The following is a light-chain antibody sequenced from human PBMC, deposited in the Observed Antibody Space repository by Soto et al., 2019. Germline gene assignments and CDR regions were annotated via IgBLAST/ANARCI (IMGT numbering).Light chain of an antibody. CDR3: SSYTSGSTHVV. V-gene: IGLV2-14*03. CDR2: DVN. J-gene: IGLJ2*01. CDR1: SSDVGGYNY. Sequence: QSVLTQPASVSGSPGQSITISCTGTSSDVGGYNYVSWYQQHPGKAPKLMIYDVNDRPSGVSDRFSGSKSGNTASLTISGRQADDEADYFCSSYTSGSTHVVFGGGTQLTVL.